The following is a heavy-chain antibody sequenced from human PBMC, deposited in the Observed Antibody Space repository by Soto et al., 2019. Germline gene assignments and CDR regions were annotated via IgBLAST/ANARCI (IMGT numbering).Heavy chain of an antibody. J-gene: IGHJ2*01. CDR1: GYAFSSYA. Sequence: KFDWKGVGYAFSSYAMPWLRKKPGQRLEWMGWINAGNGNTKYSQKFQGRVTITRDTSASTAYMELSSLRSEDTAVHYCGRDLVWAARPGWYLDLRARGTLVPVSP. D-gene: IGHD6-6*01. V-gene: IGHV1-3*01. CDR2: INAGNGNT. CDR3: GRDLVWAARPGWYLDL.